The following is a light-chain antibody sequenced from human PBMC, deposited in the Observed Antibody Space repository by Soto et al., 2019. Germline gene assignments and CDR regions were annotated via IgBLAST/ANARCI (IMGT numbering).Light chain of an antibody. CDR2: DAS. J-gene: IGKJ4*01. CDR3: QHRGHWPPET. V-gene: IGKV3-11*01. Sequence: EIVLTQSPATLSLSPGERATLSCRARQSIRSYLAWYQQKPGQAPRLLIYDASNRATGIPARFSGSGSGTDFTLTISSLESEDFAVYYCQHRGHWPPETCGGGTRVEIK. CDR1: QSIRSY.